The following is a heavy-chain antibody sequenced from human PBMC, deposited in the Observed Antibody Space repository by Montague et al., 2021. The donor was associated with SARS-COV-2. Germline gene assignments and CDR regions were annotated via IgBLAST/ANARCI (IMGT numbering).Heavy chain of an antibody. J-gene: IGHJ4*02. V-gene: IGHV4-39*01. CDR3: ARQRRGGLVSTPRFFDY. CDR2: IYYSGST. Sequence: SETLSLTCTVSGGSISSSSYYWGWIRQPPGKGLEWIGSIYYSGSTYCXXXLKSRVTISVDTSKNQFSLKLSSVTAADTAVYYCARQRRGGLVSTPRFFDYWGQGTLVTVSS. D-gene: IGHD6-19*01. CDR1: GGSISSSSYY.